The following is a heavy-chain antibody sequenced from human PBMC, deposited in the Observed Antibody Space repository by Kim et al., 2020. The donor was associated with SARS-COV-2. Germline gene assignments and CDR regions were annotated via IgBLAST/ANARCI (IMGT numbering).Heavy chain of an antibody. CDR1: GYTFTNYA. D-gene: IGHD6-19*01. CDR2: INTGNGNT. V-gene: IGHV1-3*04. Sequence: ASVKVSCKASGYTFTNYAMHWVRQAPGQRLEWMGGINTGNGNTKYSQKFQGRVTITRDTSASTGYMELSSLISEDTAVYYCARVPLGYSSGWNDYFDYWGQGTLVTVSS. CDR3: ARVPLGYSSGWNDYFDY. J-gene: IGHJ4*02.